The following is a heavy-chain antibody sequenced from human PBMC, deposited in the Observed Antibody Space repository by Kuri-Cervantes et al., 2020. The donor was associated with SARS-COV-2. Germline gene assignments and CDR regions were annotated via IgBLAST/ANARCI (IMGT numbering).Heavy chain of an antibody. CDR2: IYYSGST. Sequence: ESLKISCTVSGGSISSYYWSWIRQPPGKGLEWIGYIYYSGSTNYNPSLKSRVTISVDTSKNQFSLKLSSVTAADTAVYHCAREVEGSDAFDIWGQGTVVTVSS. CDR1: GGSISSYY. J-gene: IGHJ3*02. CDR3: AREVEGSDAFDI. V-gene: IGHV4-59*01.